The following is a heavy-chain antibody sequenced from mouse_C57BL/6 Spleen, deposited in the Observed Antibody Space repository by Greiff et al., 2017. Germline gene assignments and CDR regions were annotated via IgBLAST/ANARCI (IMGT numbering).Heavy chain of an antibody. V-gene: IGHV1-81*01. CDR3: ARDGGTVTKGNYFDG. D-gene: IGHD4-1*01. J-gene: IGHJ2*01. CDR1: GYTFTSYG. Sequence: QVQLQQSGAELARPGASVKLSCKASGYTFTSYGISWVKQRTGQGLEWIGEIYPRSGNTYYNEKFKGKATLTADTSSSTAYMELRSLTSEDSAVYFCARDGGTVTKGNYFDGWGQGTTLTVSS. CDR2: IYPRSGNT.